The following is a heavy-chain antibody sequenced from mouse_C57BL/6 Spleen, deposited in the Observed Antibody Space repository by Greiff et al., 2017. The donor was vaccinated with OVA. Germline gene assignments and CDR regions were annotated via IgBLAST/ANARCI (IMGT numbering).Heavy chain of an antibody. CDR3: ARDKGWLDY. CDR1: GYSITSGYY. V-gene: IGHV3-6*01. D-gene: IGHD1-1*02. J-gene: IGHJ2*01. Sequence: EVKLMESGPGLVKPSQSLSLTCSVTGYSITSGYYWNWIRQFPGNKLEWMGYISYDGSNNYNPSLKNRISITRDTSKNQFFLKLNSVTTEDTATYYCARDKGWLDYWGQGTTLTVSS. CDR2: ISYDGSN.